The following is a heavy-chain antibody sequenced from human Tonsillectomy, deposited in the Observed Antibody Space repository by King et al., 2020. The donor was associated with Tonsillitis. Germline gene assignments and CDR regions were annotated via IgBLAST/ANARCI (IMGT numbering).Heavy chain of an antibody. CDR3: ARDAWDFEYSSSLDY. J-gene: IGHJ4*02. CDR2: IKPDGSDK. CDR1: GFTFSSYG. V-gene: IGHV3-7*03. D-gene: IGHD6-6*01. Sequence: VQLVESGGGLVQPGGSLRLSCAASGFTFSSYGMSWVRQAPGKGREWVADIKPDGSDKYYVDSVKGRFTISRDNAKNSLYLQMNSLRAEDTAVYYCARDAWDFEYSSSLDYWGQGTLVTVSS.